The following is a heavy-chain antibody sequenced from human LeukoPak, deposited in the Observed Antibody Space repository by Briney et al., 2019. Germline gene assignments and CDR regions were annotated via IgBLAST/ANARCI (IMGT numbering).Heavy chain of an antibody. Sequence: GSLRLSCAASGFTFSSYSMNWVRQAPGKGLEWVSSISSSSSYIYYADSVKGRFTISRDNAKDSLYLQMNSLRAEDTAVYYCARSSPHCSSTSCYNDAFDIWGQGTMVTVSS. CDR2: ISSSSSYI. V-gene: IGHV3-21*01. CDR3: ARSSPHCSSTSCYNDAFDI. CDR1: GFTFSSYS. D-gene: IGHD2-2*02. J-gene: IGHJ3*02.